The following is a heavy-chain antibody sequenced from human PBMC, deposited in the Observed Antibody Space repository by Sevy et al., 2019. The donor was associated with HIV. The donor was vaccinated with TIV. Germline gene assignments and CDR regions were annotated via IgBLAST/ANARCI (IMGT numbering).Heavy chain of an antibody. CDR2: IWYDGTIK. CDR1: GFTFSSYV. CDR3: AKCLTPVTNQWSFDP. D-gene: IGHD4-17*01. Sequence: GGSLRLSFAASGFTFSSYVMHWVRQAPGKGLEWVALIWYDGTIKYYADSVKGRFTISRDNSKDTLFLQMNSLRAEDTAVYYCAKCLTPVTNQWSFDPWGQGTLVTVSS. V-gene: IGHV3-33*08. J-gene: IGHJ5*02.